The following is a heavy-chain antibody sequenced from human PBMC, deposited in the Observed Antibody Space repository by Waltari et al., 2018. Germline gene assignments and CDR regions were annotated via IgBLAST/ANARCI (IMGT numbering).Heavy chain of an antibody. CDR1: GFPVGGNS. CDR3: ARDLTSKSREGMDV. CDR2: IDYGGST. D-gene: IGHD4-17*01. J-gene: IGHJ6*02. Sequence: EVQLVESGGGLIPPGGSLGLPRAALGFPVGGNSMDWSPPDPGKGREWVSVIDYGGSTYYTDSVRGRFTISRDISKNTVYLQMNSLRGEDTAVYYCARDLTSKSREGMDVWGQGTTVTVSS. V-gene: IGHV3-53*01.